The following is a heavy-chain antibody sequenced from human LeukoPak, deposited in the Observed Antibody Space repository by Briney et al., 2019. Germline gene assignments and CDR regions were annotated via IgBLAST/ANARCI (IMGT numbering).Heavy chain of an antibody. CDR1: GFTFSSYG. D-gene: IGHD1-20*01. CDR3: AKDFNRITGTLDY. CDR2: IWYDGSNK. J-gene: IGHJ4*02. V-gene: IGHV3-33*06. Sequence: GGSLRLSCAASGFTFSSYGMHWVRQAPGKGLECVAVIWYDGSNKYYADSVKGRFTISRDNSKNTLYLQMNSLRAEDTAVYYCAKDFNRITGTLDYWGQGTLVTVSS.